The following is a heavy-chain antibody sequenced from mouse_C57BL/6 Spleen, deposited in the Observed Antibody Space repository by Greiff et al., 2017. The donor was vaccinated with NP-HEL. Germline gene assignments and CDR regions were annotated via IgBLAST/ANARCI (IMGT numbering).Heavy chain of an antibody. D-gene: IGHD3-2*02. CDR2: ILPGSGST. J-gene: IGHJ2*01. Sequence: VQLQQSGAELMKPGASVKLSCKATGYTFTGYWIEWVKQRPGHGLEWIGEILPGSGSTNYNEKFKGKATFTADKASNTAYMQLSRLTTEDSAIDYCVKMGGSSGFDYWGQGTTLTVSS. V-gene: IGHV1-9*01. CDR1: GYTFTGYW. CDR3: VKMGGSSGFDY.